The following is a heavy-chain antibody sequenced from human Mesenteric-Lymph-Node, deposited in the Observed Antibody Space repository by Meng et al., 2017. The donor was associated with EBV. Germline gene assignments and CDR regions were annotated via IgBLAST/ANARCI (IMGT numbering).Heavy chain of an antibody. V-gene: IGHV4-39*01. CDR2: IYYSGIT. CDR3: VRSRGWTQVEWFDP. D-gene: IGHD3/OR15-3a*01. Sequence: QLQEPGSRLVKPSVTLSLTCNVSGGSISTTNYYWSWVRQPPGKGLEWLGGIYYSGITYYNPSLTSRVDLSVDTSKNRFSLKLFSLTTEDTAVYFCVRSRGWTQVEWFDPWGPGILVTVSS. J-gene: IGHJ5*02. CDR1: GGSISTTNYY.